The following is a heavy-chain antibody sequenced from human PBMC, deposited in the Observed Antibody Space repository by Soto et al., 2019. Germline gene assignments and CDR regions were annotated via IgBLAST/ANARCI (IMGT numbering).Heavy chain of an antibody. Sequence: PGGSLRLSCVASGFTFSSYWMNWVRQVPGKRPEWVANIRQDGSEKYYVDSVKGRFTISRDNAKDSLFLQMSSLRAEDTAVYYCAKGMAVAANWFDPWGRGTLVTVSS. V-gene: IGHV3-7*04. D-gene: IGHD6-19*01. CDR3: AKGMAVAANWFDP. CDR2: IRQDGSEK. CDR1: GFTFSSYW. J-gene: IGHJ5*02.